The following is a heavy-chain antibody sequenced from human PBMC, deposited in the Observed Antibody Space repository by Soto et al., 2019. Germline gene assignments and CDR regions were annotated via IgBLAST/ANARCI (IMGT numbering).Heavy chain of an antibody. CDR3: ARQDEFGGAMDV. V-gene: IGHV4-39*01. D-gene: IGHD3-10*01. Sequence: QLQLQESGPGLVKPSETLSLTCTVSGGSISSSSYYWGWIRQPPGKGLEWIGSIYYSGSTYYNPSLPSQGTLSVDTSKNPFSLKLSSVPAADTAVYYCARQDEFGGAMDVWGPGTTVTVSS. J-gene: IGHJ6*02. CDR2: IYYSGST. CDR1: GGSISSSSYY.